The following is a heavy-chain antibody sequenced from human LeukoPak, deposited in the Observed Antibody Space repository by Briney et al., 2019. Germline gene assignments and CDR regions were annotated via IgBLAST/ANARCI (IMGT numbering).Heavy chain of an antibody. D-gene: IGHD3-22*01. CDR3: AKDQSYDSSFLDY. Sequence: GGSLRLSCAASGFTFRSYGMHWVRQAPGKGLEWVAFIRYDGSNKYYADSVKGRFTISRDNSKNTLHLQMNSLRAEDTAVYYCAKDQSYDSSFLDYWGQGTLVTVSS. CDR2: IRYDGSNK. J-gene: IGHJ4*02. CDR1: GFTFRSYG. V-gene: IGHV3-30*02.